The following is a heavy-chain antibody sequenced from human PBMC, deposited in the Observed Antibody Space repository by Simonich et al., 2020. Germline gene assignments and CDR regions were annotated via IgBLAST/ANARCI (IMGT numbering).Heavy chain of an antibody. J-gene: IGHJ4*02. CDR3: ATYYFDY. CDR1: GFTFSSYV. CDR2: ISGSGGRT. V-gene: IGHV3-23*01. Sequence: EVQLLESGGGFVQPGGSLRLSCAASGFTFSSYVMSGVREASGVNFTTNDQSWVGQAQGQGLEWVSAISGSGGRTYYADSVKGRFTISRDNSKNTLYLQMNSLRAEDTAVDYCATYYFDYWGQGTLVTVSS.